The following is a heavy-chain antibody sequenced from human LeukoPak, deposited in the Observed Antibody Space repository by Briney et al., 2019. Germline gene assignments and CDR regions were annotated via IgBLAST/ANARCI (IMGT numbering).Heavy chain of an antibody. CDR1: GFTFSSYG. CDR3: AKGRDYYDKIDEFDY. Sequence: PGRSLGLSCAASGFTFSSYGMHWVRQAPGKGLEWVAVIWYDGSNKYYADSVKGRFTISRDNSKNTLYLQMNSLRAEDTAVYYCAKGRDYYDKIDEFDYWGQGTLVTVSS. D-gene: IGHD3-22*01. J-gene: IGHJ4*02. CDR2: IWYDGSNK. V-gene: IGHV3-33*06.